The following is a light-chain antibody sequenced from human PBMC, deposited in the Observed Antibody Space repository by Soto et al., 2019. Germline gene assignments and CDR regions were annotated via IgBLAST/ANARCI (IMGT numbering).Light chain of an antibody. CDR3: QQYNDWLWT. CDR1: QSGSNN. J-gene: IGKJ1*01. V-gene: IGKV3-15*01. CDR2: GTS. Sequence: IVSTHSPGTLSASQAERSHLSARASQSGSNNLAWYQHIPSQAPRLLIYGTSTRATGIPARFSGSGSGTEFTLTISSLQAEDFAVYYCQQYNDWLWTFGQGTKV.